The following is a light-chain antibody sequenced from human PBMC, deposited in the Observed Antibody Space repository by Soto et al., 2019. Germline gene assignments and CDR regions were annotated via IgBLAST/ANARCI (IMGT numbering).Light chain of an antibody. V-gene: IGKV1-5*03. J-gene: IGKJ2*01. CDR2: KTS. CDR3: QQYNTYSRT. Sequence: DIQMTQSPSTLSASVGDRVTITCRASQSISSWLAWYQQKPGKAPKLLIYKTSSLESGVPSRFSGSGSGTEFTLTISSLQPGDFATYYCQQYNTYSRTFGQGTKLEIK. CDR1: QSISSW.